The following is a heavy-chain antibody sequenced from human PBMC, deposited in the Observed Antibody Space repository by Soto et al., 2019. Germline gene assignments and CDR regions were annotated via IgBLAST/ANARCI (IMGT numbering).Heavy chain of an antibody. CDR3: AKDYYDSSGYYWPDYYYYGMDV. V-gene: IGHV3-7*03. CDR2: IKQDGSEK. Sequence: EVQLVESGGGLVQPGGSLRLSCAASGFTFSSYWMSWVRQAPGKGLEWVANIKQDGSEKYYVDSVKGRFTISRDNAKNSLYLQMNSLRAEDTALYYCAKDYYDSSGYYWPDYYYYGMDVWGQGTTVTVSS. D-gene: IGHD3-22*01. CDR1: GFTFSSYW. J-gene: IGHJ6*02.